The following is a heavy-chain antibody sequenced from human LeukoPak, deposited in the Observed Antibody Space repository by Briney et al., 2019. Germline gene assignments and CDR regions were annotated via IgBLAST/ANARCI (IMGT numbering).Heavy chain of an antibody. V-gene: IGHV5-51*01. CDR2: IYPGDSDT. J-gene: IGHJ4*02. CDR3: ARSSSSWYGNFDY. Sequence: GESLKISCKGSGYTFTNYWIGWVRQMPGKGLEWMGIIYPGDSDTRYSPSLQGQVTISADKSITTAYLQWSTLKASDTAMYYCARSSSSWYGNFDYWGQGTLVTVSS. D-gene: IGHD6-13*01. CDR1: GYTFTNYW.